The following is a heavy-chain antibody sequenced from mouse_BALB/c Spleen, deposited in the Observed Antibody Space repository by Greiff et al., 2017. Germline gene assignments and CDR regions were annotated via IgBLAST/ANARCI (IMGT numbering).Heavy chain of an antibody. CDR3: ARDIRGTAYFDY. CDR1: GFTFTDYY. J-gene: IGHJ2*01. CDR2: IRNKANGYTT. Sequence: EVKLQESGGGLVQPGGSLRLSCATSGFTFTDYYMSWVRQPPGKALEWLGFIRNKANGYTTEYSASVKGRFTISRDNSQSILYLQMNTLRAEDSATYYCARDIRGTAYFDYWGQGTTLTVSS. V-gene: IGHV7-3*02. D-gene: IGHD2-14*01.